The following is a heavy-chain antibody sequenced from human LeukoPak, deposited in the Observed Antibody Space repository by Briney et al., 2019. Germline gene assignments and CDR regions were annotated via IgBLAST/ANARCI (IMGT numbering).Heavy chain of an antibody. D-gene: IGHD2-15*01. CDR3: VVIVMG. Sequence: GGSLRLSCAASGFTITNYWMHWVRQAPGQGLVWVSRISSDGTTTTYADSVRGRFTISRDNAKNMLYLQMNSLRTEATPIYYCVVIVMGWGQGTLVTVSS. V-gene: IGHV3-74*01. CDR1: GFTITNYW. J-gene: IGHJ4*02. CDR2: ISSDGTTT.